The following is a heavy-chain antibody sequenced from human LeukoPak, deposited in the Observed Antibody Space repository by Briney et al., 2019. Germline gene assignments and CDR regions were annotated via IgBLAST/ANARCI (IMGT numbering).Heavy chain of an antibody. CDR1: GGSFSGYY. V-gene: IGHV4-34*01. D-gene: IGHD3-3*01. Sequence: SETLSLTCAVYGGSFSGYYWSWIRQPPGKGLEWIGAINHSGSTNYNPSLKSRVTISVDTSKSQFSLKLSSVTAADTAVYYCARSYYDFWSGYYTLYFDYWGQGTLVTVSS. CDR3: ARSYYDFWSGYYTLYFDY. J-gene: IGHJ4*02. CDR2: INHSGST.